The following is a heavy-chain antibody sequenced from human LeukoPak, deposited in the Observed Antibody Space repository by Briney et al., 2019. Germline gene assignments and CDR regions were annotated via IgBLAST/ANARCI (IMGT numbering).Heavy chain of an antibody. CDR2: IRYDGSNK. CDR3: AKDARDIVVVPAASSFDY. Sequence: GGSLRLSCAASGFTFSSYGMHWVRQAPGKGLEWVAFIRYDGSNKYYADSVKGRFTISRDNSKNTLYLQMNSLRAEDTAVYYCAKDARDIVVVPAASSFDYWGQGTLVTVSS. V-gene: IGHV3-30*02. D-gene: IGHD2-2*01. CDR1: GFTFSSYG. J-gene: IGHJ4*02.